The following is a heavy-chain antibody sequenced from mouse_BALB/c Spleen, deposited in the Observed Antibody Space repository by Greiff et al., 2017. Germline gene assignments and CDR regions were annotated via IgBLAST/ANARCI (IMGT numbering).Heavy chain of an antibody. CDR1: GFTFTSYG. D-gene: IGHD1-2*01. CDR3: ASDGCGWDYAMDY. J-gene: IGHJ4*01. V-gene: IGHV5-17*02. CDR2: ISSGSSTI. Sequence: EVQLVESGGGLVQPGGSRKLSCAASGFTFTSYGMHWVRQAPEKGLEWVAYISSGSSTIYYAYTVKGRFTVSRDNPKYTRILQMTSVRSEDTAMYYCASDGCGWDYAMDYWGQGTSVTVSS.